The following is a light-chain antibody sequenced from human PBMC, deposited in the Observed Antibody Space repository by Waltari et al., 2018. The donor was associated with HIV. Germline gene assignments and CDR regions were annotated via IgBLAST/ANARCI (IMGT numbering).Light chain of an antibody. CDR1: QSLLFSSTGKNF. V-gene: IGKV4-1*01. CDR3: QQYFTNPRT. Sequence: DIVMTQSPESLTVSLGARATINCKSSQSLLFSSTGKNFLAWYQLRPGQPPKLLLSWATYRETGGPERFGGTASGTNFTLTSDNFQAEDVAIYYCQQYFTNPRTFGQGTELQI. J-gene: IGKJ2*01. CDR2: WAT.